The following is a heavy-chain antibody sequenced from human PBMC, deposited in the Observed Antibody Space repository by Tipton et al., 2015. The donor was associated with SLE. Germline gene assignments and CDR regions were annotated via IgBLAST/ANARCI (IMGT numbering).Heavy chain of an antibody. CDR1: GGSMNSGGYS. J-gene: IGHJ5*02. CDR3: ARHVRGVAGWFDP. CDR2: ILHSGST. Sequence: TLSLTCAVSGGSMNSGGYSWNWIRQPPGKGLEWIGYILHSGSTYYNPSLKSRVTISVDRSRNEFSLELRSVTAADTGLYYCARHVRGVAGWFDPWGQGTLVTVSS. V-gene: IGHV4-30-2*01. D-gene: IGHD3-10*01.